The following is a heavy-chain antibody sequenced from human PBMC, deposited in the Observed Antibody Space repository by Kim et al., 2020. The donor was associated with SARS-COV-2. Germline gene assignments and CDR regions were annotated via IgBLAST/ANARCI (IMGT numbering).Heavy chain of an antibody. CDR2: IWYDGSNK. J-gene: IGHJ4*02. CDR3: AKDIGSLGYCSGGSCYPSYPDY. CDR1: GFTFSSYA. Sequence: GALRLSCAASGFTFSSYAMHWVRQAPGKGLEWVAVIWYDGSNKYYADSVKGRFTISRDNSKNTLYLQMNSLRAEDTAVYYCAKDIGSLGYCSGGSCYPSYPDYWGQGTLVTVSS. D-gene: IGHD2-15*01. V-gene: IGHV3-33*06.